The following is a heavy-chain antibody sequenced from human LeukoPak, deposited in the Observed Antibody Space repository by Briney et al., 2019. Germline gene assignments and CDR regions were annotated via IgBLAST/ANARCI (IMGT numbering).Heavy chain of an antibody. Sequence: SETLSLTCTVSGGSISSYYWSWIRQPPGKGLEWIGYIYYSGSTYYNPSLKSRVTISVDTSKNQFSLKLSSVTAADTAVYYCARSLFLRFSDYWGQGTLVTVSS. CDR3: ARSLFLRFSDY. D-gene: IGHD3-3*01. J-gene: IGHJ4*02. V-gene: IGHV4-30-4*08. CDR2: IYYSGST. CDR1: GGSISSYY.